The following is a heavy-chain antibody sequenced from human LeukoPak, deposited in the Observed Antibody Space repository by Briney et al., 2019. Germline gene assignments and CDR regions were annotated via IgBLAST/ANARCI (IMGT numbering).Heavy chain of an antibody. V-gene: IGHV4-4*07. CDR3: ARGAPPQN. CDR1: GGSISSYS. CDR2: IYTSGST. J-gene: IGHJ4*02. Sequence: SETLSLTCTVSGGSISSYSWNWIRQSAGKGLEWIGRIYTSGSTNYNPSLESRVTMSVDTSKKHFSLKLTSVTAADTAVYYCARGAPPQNWGQGTLVTVSS.